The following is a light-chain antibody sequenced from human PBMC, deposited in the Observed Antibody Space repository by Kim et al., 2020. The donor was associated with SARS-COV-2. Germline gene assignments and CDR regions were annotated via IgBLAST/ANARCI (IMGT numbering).Light chain of an antibody. CDR1: QSVSSS. J-gene: IGKJ3*01. Sequence: SPGERATLSCRASQSVSSSLAWYQQKPGQAPRLLIYDASNRATGIPARFSGSGSGTDFTLTISSLEPEDFAVYYCQQRSNWPGFTFGPGTKVDIK. CDR2: DAS. V-gene: IGKV3-11*01. CDR3: QQRSNWPGFT.